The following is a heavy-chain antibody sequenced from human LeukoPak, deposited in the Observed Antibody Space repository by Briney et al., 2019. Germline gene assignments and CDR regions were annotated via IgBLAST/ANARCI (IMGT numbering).Heavy chain of an antibody. J-gene: IGHJ6*03. CDR2: IYTSGST. CDR1: GGSISSGSYY. CDR3: AGFSGYAFYYYYMDV. Sequence: SETLSLTCTVSGGSISSGSYYWSWIRQPAGKGLEWIGRIYTSGSTNYNSSLKSRVTISVDTSKNQFSLKLSSVTAADTAVYYCAGFSGYAFYYYYMDVWGKGTTVTVSS. D-gene: IGHD5-12*01. V-gene: IGHV4-61*02.